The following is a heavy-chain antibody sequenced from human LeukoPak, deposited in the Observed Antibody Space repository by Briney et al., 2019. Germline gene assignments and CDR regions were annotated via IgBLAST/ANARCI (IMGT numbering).Heavy chain of an antibody. J-gene: IGHJ6*02. CDR1: GYTFTSYG. CDR3: ARDPYSSSWYSDYYYYGMDV. V-gene: IGHV1-18*01. CDR2: ISAYNGNT. Sequence: ASVKVSCTASGYTFTSYGISWVRQAPGQGLEWMGWISAYNGNTNYAQKLQGRVTMTTDTSTSTAYMELRSLRSDDTAVYYCARDPYSSSWYSDYYYYGMDVWGQGTTVTVSS. D-gene: IGHD6-13*01.